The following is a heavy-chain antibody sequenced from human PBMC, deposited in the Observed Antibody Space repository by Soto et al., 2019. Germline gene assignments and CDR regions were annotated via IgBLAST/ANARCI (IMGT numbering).Heavy chain of an antibody. Sequence: QVQLVESGGGVVQPGRSLRLSCAASGFTFSSYGMHWVRQAPGKGLEWVAVISYDGSNKYYADSVKGRFTISRDNSKNTLYLRMNSLRAEDTAVYYCAKAWDGELVDYWGQGTLVTVSS. CDR1: GFTFSSYG. V-gene: IGHV3-30*18. D-gene: IGHD1-26*01. J-gene: IGHJ4*02. CDR3: AKAWDGELVDY. CDR2: ISYDGSNK.